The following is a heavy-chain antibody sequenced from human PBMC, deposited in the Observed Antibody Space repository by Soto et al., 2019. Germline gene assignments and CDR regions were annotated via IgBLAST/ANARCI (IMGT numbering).Heavy chain of an antibody. Sequence: QLQLQESGPGLVKPSETLSLTCTVSGGSISSSSYYWGWIRQPPGKGLEWIGSIYYSGSTYYNPSLKSRVTISVDTSKNQFSLKLSSVTAADTAVYYCARHAYSSGWYYFDYWCQGTLVTVSS. CDR1: GGSISSSSYY. J-gene: IGHJ4*02. D-gene: IGHD6-19*01. V-gene: IGHV4-39*01. CDR3: ARHAYSSGWYYFDY. CDR2: IYYSGST.